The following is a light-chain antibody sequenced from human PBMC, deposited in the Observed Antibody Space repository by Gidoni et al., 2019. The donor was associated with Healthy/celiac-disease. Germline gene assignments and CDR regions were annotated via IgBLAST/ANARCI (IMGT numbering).Light chain of an antibody. CDR3: QQYNNWPLA. CDR1: QSVSSN. Sequence: EIVMTQSPATLSASPGERATLSCRASQSVSSNLAWNQQKPGQAPRLLIYGASTRTTGTPARFSGSGSGTEFTLTISSLQSEDFAVYYCQQYNNWPLAFXXXTKXEIK. J-gene: IGKJ1*01. CDR2: GAS. V-gene: IGKV3-15*01.